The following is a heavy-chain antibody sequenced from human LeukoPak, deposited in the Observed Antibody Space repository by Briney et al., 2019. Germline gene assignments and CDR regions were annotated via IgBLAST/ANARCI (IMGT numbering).Heavy chain of an antibody. CDR2: ISWDGNDK. CDR3: ARGISIGWSLEY. Sequence: GGSLRLSCAASGFTLTNFGMHWVRQAPGKGLEWVTFISWDGNDKSYTDSVKGRFTISRDNSKNTLCLQMNGLRGDDTAVYYCARGISIGWSLEYWGQGTLVTVSS. CDR1: GFTLTNFG. V-gene: IGHV3-30*02. J-gene: IGHJ4*02. D-gene: IGHD6-19*01.